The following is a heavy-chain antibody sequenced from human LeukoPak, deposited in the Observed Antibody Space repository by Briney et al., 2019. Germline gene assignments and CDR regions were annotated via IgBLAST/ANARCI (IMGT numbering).Heavy chain of an antibody. V-gene: IGHV3-30*04. D-gene: IGHD1-20*01. CDR3: AKVAYNWISYGPFDY. CDR2: ISYDGSNK. Sequence: GGSLRLSCAASGFTFSSYAMHWVRQAPGKGLEWVAVISYDGSNKYYADSVKGRFTIPRDNSKNTLYLQMNSLRAEDTAVYYCAKVAYNWISYGPFDYWGQGTLVTVSS. CDR1: GFTFSSYA. J-gene: IGHJ4*02.